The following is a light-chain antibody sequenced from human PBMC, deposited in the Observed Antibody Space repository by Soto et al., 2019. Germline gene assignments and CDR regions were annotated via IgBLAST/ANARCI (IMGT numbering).Light chain of an antibody. J-gene: IGLJ7*01. CDR1: ASNIGAGYD. V-gene: IGLV1-40*01. Sequence: QSVLTQPPSVSGAPGQRVTISCAGSASNIGAGYDVHWYQQLPGTAPKLLIYHNNNRPSGVPDRFSGSKSGTSASLSITGLQAEDESDYYCQSYDSSLTAWVFGGGTQLTVL. CDR2: HNN. CDR3: QSYDSSLTAWV.